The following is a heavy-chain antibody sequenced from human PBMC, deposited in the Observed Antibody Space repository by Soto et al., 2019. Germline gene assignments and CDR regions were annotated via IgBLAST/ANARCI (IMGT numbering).Heavy chain of an antibody. CDR2: IKPNSGAT. CDR1: GYTFTDYY. Sequence: GASVKVSCKASGYTFTDYYMHWVRQAPGQGLEWMGWIKPNSGATNYAQKIQGRVTMTRDTSIRTAYMELSSLTSDDTAVYYCARGSKSNYYNGNGYYPREFWGQGTLVTVSS. D-gene: IGHD3-22*01. J-gene: IGHJ4*02. V-gene: IGHV1-2*02. CDR3: ARGSKSNYYNGNGYYPREF.